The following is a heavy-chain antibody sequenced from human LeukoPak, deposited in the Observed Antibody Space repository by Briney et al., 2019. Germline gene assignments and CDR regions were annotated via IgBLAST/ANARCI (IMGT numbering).Heavy chain of an antibody. CDR3: AREGSQSASGTYPGND. V-gene: IGHV3-30*02. CDR1: GFSISSYD. J-gene: IGHJ4*02. Sequence: PGGSLRLSCVASGFSISSYDMHWVRQGPGKGLEWVAFIRYDGSSKYYADSVKGRFTISRDNSKNTLYVQMNSLRAEDTAVYYCAREGSQSASGTYPGNDWGQGTLVTVSS. D-gene: IGHD1-26*01. CDR2: IRYDGSSK.